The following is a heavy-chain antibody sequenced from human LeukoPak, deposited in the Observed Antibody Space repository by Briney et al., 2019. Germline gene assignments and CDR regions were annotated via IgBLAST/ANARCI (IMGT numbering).Heavy chain of an antibody. CDR2: ISASGAIT. J-gene: IGHJ4*02. CDR3: ANNRYRGSLRDFEF. V-gene: IGHV3-23*01. D-gene: IGHD1-26*01. CDR1: GFTFSSYA. Sequence: GCLRLSCAASGFTFSSYAMTWVSQAPGRVLEWFSSISASGAITYYADFVKGRFTISRDNSKDTLYLHMNSLGGEDTAVYYCANNRYRGSLRDFEFWGQGTLVTVSS.